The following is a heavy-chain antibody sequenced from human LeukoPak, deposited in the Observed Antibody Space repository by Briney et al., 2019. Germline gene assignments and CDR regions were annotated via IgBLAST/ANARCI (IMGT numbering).Heavy chain of an antibody. V-gene: IGHV3-11*01. CDR3: ARDPFSGNCYFDL. Sequence: GGSLRLSCAASGFTFSDYYMSWIRQAPGKGLEWVSYISSGGSTIYYADSVKGRFTISRDNAKNSLYLQMNSLRAEDTAVYSCARDPFSGNCYFDLWGRGTLVTVSS. CDR2: ISSGGSTI. J-gene: IGHJ2*01. CDR1: GFTFSDYY. D-gene: IGHD6-25*01.